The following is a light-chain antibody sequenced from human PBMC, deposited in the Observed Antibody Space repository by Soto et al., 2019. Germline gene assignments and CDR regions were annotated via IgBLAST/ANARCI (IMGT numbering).Light chain of an antibody. Sequence: DIQMTQSPSSLSASVGDRVTITCRASQDISNNLAWFQQKPGKAPKFLISAASSLQSGLPSKFSDSGPSTDFTLTISTLQPEDFATDYGQQYDSYPVTFGGGTKVEIK. J-gene: IGKJ4*02. CDR3: QQYDSYPVT. CDR2: AAS. CDR1: QDISNN. V-gene: IGKV1-16*02.